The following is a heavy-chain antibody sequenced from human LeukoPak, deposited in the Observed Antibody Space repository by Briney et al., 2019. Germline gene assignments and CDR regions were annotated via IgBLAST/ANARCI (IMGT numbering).Heavy chain of an antibody. J-gene: IGHJ4*02. CDR1: GFTFSSYA. Sequence: PGGSLRLFCAASGFTFSSYAMSWVRQAPGKGLEWVSGISGSDGSTNYADSVKGRFTISRENSKNTLYLQMNSLRAEDTAVYYCAKDSAKKYDDYWGQGTLVTVSS. CDR2: ISGSDGST. V-gene: IGHV3-23*01. CDR3: AKDSAKKYDDY. D-gene: IGHD2/OR15-2a*01.